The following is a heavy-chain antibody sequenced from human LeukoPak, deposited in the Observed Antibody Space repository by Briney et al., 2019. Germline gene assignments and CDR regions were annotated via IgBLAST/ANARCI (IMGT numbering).Heavy chain of an antibody. J-gene: IGHJ4*02. CDR1: GFSFSSYS. CDR2: IAYTGTI. V-gene: IGHV3-48*01. Sequence: PGGSLRLSCAASGFSFSSYSMNWVRQAPGKGLEWVAYIAYTGTIHYADSVRGRFAISRDNAKNSLYLELNSLRVEDTAVYSCARDPHALDYWGQGTRVTVSS. CDR3: ARDPHALDY.